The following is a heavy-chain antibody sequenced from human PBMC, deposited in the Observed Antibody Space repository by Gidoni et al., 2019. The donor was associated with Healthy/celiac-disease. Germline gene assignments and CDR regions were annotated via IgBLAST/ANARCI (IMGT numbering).Heavy chain of an antibody. V-gene: IGHV1-69*01. D-gene: IGHD2-21*02. CDR1: GGTFSSYA. CDR2: IIPIFGTA. Sequence: QVQLVQSGAEVTKPGSSVKVSCKASGGTFSSYAISWVRQAPGTGLEWMGGIIPIFGTANYSQKVQGRVTITADESTSTAYMELSSLRSEDTAVYYCARGEDCCGDCYYCYYGMDVWGQGTTVTVSS. J-gene: IGHJ6*02. CDR3: ARGEDCCGDCYYCYYGMDV.